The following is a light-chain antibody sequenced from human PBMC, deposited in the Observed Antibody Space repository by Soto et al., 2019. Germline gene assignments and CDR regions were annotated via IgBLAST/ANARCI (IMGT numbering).Light chain of an antibody. V-gene: IGKV1-39*01. CDR3: QQSYDSPPT. CDR2: GAS. Sequence: DIQMTQSPSSLSASVGDRVTITCRASQSINKYLNWYQQKPGKAPKCLISGASTLQSGVSSRFSGSASGTDYTLTISPLQPEDIATYSCQQSYDSPPTFGGGTKVDIK. CDR1: QSINKY. J-gene: IGKJ4*01.